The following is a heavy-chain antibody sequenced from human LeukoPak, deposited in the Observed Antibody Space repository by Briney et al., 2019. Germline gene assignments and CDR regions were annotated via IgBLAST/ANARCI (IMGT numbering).Heavy chain of an antibody. Sequence: PSETLSLTCAVSGGSISSSHWWSWVRQPPGKGLEWIGEIYHSGSTNYNPSLKSRVTISVDKSKNQFSLKLSSVAAADTAVYYCARDGTGTTYFQHWGQGTLVTVSS. V-gene: IGHV4-4*02. CDR3: ARDGTGTTYFQH. J-gene: IGHJ1*01. CDR1: GGSISSSHW. CDR2: IYHSGST. D-gene: IGHD1-7*01.